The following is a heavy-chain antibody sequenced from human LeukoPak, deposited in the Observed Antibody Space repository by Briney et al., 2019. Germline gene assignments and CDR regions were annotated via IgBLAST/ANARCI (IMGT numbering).Heavy chain of an antibody. D-gene: IGHD4-17*01. Sequence: PGGSLRLSCAASGFTFSRYWMHWVRQAPGKGLMWVSRISPDGSTTLYADSVKGRFTISRDNAKNTLYLQMNSLGAEDTAVYYCVRDKSYGDSEDYWGQGTLVTVSS. CDR2: ISPDGSTT. V-gene: IGHV3-74*03. CDR1: GFTFSRYW. CDR3: VRDKSYGDSEDY. J-gene: IGHJ4*02.